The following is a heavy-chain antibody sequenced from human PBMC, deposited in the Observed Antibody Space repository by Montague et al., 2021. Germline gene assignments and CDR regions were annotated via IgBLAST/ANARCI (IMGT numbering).Heavy chain of an antibody. J-gene: IGHJ6*02. V-gene: IGHV4-59*01. D-gene: IGHD1-14*01. CDR1: GASISGYY. CDR2: IYYSRRT. Sequence: SKTLSLTCSVSGASISGYYWSWIRQPPGKGLEWIGYIYYSRRTNYNPSLKSRVTISVDTSKNQFSLKLSSVTAADTAFYYCAVTNPYYYYGMDVWGQGTTVTVSS. CDR3: AVTNPYYYYGMDV.